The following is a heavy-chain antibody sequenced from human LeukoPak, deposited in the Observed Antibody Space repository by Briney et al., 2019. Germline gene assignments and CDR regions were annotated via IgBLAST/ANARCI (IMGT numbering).Heavy chain of an antibody. CDR1: GGSFSGYY. J-gene: IGHJ6*03. CDR2: IYYSGST. D-gene: IGHD2-15*01. CDR3: ASSRWYYYMDV. Sequence: SETLSLACAVYGGSFSGYYWSWIRQPPGKGLEWIGYIYYSGSTNYNPSLKSRVTISVDTSKNQFSLKLSSVTAADTAVYYCASSRWYYYMDVWGKGTTVTVSS. V-gene: IGHV4-59*01.